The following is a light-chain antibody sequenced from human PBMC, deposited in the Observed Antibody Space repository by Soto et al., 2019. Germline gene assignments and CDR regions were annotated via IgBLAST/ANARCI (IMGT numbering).Light chain of an antibody. CDR3: QQYNDWPPYT. J-gene: IGKJ2*01. CDR2: GAS. V-gene: IGKV3-15*01. CDR1: QSISTK. Sequence: IVMTQSPATLSVSPGERATLSCRASQSISTKLAWYQQKPGQAPRLLIYGASSRATGIPARFSGSGSGTEFTLTITTLQSEDFAAYYCQQYNDWPPYTFGQGTKVDI.